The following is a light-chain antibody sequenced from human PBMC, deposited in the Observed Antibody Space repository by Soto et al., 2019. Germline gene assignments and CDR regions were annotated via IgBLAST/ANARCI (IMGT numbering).Light chain of an antibody. CDR3: QQRSNWPPWT. V-gene: IGKV3-11*01. J-gene: IGKJ1*01. CDR1: ENINNY. CDR2: DAS. Sequence: EIVLTQSPATVTVSPGERVTLSCRASENINNYLAWYQQRPGQAPRLLIYDASNRATGIPARFSGSGSGTDFTLTISSLEPEDFAVYYCQQRSNWPPWTFGQGTKVDIK.